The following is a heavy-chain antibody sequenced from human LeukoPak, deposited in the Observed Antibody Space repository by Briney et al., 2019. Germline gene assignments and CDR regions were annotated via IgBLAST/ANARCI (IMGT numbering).Heavy chain of an antibody. V-gene: IGHV5-51*01. D-gene: IGHD6-13*01. CDR2: IYPGDSDT. J-gene: IGHJ4*02. CDR3: ARLGSSSWYYFDY. Sequence: GESLKIACKGSGYSFTTYWIGWVRQMPGKGLEWMGIIYPGDSDTRYSPSFQGQVTISADKSISTAYLQWSTLKASDTAMYYCARLGSSSWYYFDYWGQGTLVTVSS. CDR1: GYSFTTYW.